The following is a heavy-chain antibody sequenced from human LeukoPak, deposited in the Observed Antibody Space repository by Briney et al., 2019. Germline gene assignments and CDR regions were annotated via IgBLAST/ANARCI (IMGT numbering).Heavy chain of an antibody. V-gene: IGHV3-30-3*01. Sequence: PGGSLRLSCAASGFTFSSYAMHWVRQAPGKGLEWVAVISYDGSNKYYADSVNGRVTISRDNSKNTLYLQMNRLRAEDTAGYYGARGARGKWMSYWGQGTLVTVSS. CDR2: ISYDGSNK. D-gene: IGHD5-12*01. CDR1: GFTFSSYA. J-gene: IGHJ4*02. CDR3: ARGARGKWMSY.